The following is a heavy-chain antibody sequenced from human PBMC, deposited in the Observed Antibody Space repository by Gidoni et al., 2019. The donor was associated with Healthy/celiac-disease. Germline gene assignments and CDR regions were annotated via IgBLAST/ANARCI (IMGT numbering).Heavy chain of an antibody. Sequence: QVQLQESGPGLVKPSETLSLTCTVSGGSISSYYWSWIRQPPGKGLEWIGYIYYSGSTNYNPSLKSRVTISVDTSKNQFSLKLSSVTAADTAVYYCARGGSYQTYYFDYWGQGTLVTVSS. CDR3: ARGGSYQTYYFDY. CDR2: IYYSGST. D-gene: IGHD3-16*02. CDR1: GGSISSYY. V-gene: IGHV4-59*01. J-gene: IGHJ4*02.